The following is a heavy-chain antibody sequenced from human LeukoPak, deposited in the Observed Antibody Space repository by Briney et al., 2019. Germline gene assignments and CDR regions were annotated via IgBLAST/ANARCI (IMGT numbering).Heavy chain of an antibody. D-gene: IGHD3-10*01. CDR3: AARKVRGVWFYLDY. CDR2: MNPNSGNA. Sequence: ASVKVSCKASGYTFTSYDINWVRQATGQGLEWMGWMNPNSGNAGYAQKFQGRVTMTRNTSISTAYMELNSLRVEDTAVYFCAARKVRGVWFYLDYWGQGTLVTVSS. CDR1: GYTFTSYD. J-gene: IGHJ4*02. V-gene: IGHV1-8*01.